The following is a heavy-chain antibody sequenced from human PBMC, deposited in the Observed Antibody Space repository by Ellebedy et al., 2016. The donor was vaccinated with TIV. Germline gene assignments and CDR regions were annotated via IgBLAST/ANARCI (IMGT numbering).Heavy chain of an antibody. J-gene: IGHJ5*02. CDR2: IKQDGSEK. Sequence: GESLKISCAASGFTFSSSWMSWVRQAPGKGLEWVANIKQDGSEKYYVDSVKGRFTISRDNAKNSLYLQMNSLRAEDTAVYYCARTRSSGWTYNWFDPWGQGTLVTVSS. CDR1: GFTFSSSW. V-gene: IGHV3-7*01. D-gene: IGHD6-19*01. CDR3: ARTRSSGWTYNWFDP.